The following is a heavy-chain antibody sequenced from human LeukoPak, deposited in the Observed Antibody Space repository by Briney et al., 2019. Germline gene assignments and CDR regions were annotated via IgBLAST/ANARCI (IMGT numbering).Heavy chain of an antibody. CDR3: ARDDTGTSYTYYGMDV. CDR2: ISSGGSTI. J-gene: IGHJ6*02. V-gene: IGHV3-48*01. Sequence: GGSLRLSCVASRFTFTDYSMNWVRQAPGKGLEWASYISSGGSTIYYGDSVRGRFTISRDNAKNSLYLQMNSLRVEDTAVYYCARDDTGTSYTYYGMDVWGQETTVTVSS. CDR1: RFTFTDYS. D-gene: IGHD1/OR15-1a*01.